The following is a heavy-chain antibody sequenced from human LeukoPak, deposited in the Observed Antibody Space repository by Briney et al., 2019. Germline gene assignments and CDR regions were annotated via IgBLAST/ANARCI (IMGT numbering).Heavy chain of an antibody. CDR3: AKGRIAAAGTGAFDV. CDR2: FSATDGSA. Sequence: GGSLRLSCAASGFTVSSYGMTWVRQAPGKGLEWVSAFSATDGSAQYAESVKGRFTISRDNSKNSLYLQMNSLRDEDTAVYYCAKGRIAAAGTGAFDVWGQGTMVTVSS. D-gene: IGHD6-13*01. CDR1: GFTVSSYG. J-gene: IGHJ3*01. V-gene: IGHV3-23*01.